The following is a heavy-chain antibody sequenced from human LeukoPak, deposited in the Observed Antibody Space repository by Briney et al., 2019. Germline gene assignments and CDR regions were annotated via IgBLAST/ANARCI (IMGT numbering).Heavy chain of an antibody. CDR2: IIPILGIA. D-gene: IGHD4-17*01. CDR3: ARDTLDYGDYGGDY. CDR1: GGTFSSYA. V-gene: IGHV1-69*04. Sequence: SVKVSCNASGGTFSSYAISWVRQAPGQGLEWMGRIIPILGIANYAQKFQGRVTITADKSTSTAYMELSSLRSEDTAVYYCARDTLDYGDYGGDYWGQGTLVTVSS. J-gene: IGHJ4*02.